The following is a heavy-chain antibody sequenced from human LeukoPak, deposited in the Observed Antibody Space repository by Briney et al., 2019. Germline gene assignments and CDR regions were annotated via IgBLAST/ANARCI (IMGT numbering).Heavy chain of an antibody. CDR3: ATTTQRGQQLVPNFDY. CDR1: GGSISSYY. CDR2: IYHSGST. J-gene: IGHJ4*02. Sequence: KASETLSLTCTVSGGSISSYYWSWIRQPPGKGLEWIGYIYHSGSTYYNPSLKSRVTISVDRSKNQFSLKLSSVTAADTAVYYCATTTQRGQQLVPNFDYWGQGTLVTVSS. D-gene: IGHD6-13*01. V-gene: IGHV4-59*12.